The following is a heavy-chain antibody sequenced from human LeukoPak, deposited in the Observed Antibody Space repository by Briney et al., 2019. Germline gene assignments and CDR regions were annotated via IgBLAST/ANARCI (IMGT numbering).Heavy chain of an antibody. D-gene: IGHD4-17*01. Sequence: PGGSLRLSCAASGFSFSGSVMHWVRQASGKGLEWVGRIRSKANSYATAYAASVKGRFTISTDDSKNTAYLQMSSLKTEDTAVYYCTRRQDGDYWYFDLWGRGTLVTVSS. CDR1: GFSFSGSV. J-gene: IGHJ2*01. V-gene: IGHV3-73*01. CDR2: IRSKANSYAT. CDR3: TRRQDGDYWYFDL.